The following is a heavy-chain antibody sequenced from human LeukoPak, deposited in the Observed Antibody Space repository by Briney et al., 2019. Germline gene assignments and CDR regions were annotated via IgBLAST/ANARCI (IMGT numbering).Heavy chain of an antibody. CDR2: ISSSGSTI. V-gene: IGHV3-48*03. J-gene: IGHJ6*04. CDR1: GFTFSSYE. CDR3: AELGINMIGGV. Sequence: AGGSLRLSCAASGFTFSSYEMNWIRQAPGKGLEWVSYISSSGSTIYYADSVNGRFTISRDNAKNSLYLQMNSLRAEDTAVYYCAELGINMIGGVWGKGTTVSISS. D-gene: IGHD3-10*02.